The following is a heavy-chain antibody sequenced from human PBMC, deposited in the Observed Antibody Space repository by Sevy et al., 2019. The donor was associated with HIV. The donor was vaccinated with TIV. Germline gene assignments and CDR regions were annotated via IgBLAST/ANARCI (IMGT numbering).Heavy chain of an antibody. CDR1: GFTVSSNY. J-gene: IGHJ4*02. D-gene: IGHD2-15*01. CDR3: ARGGYCSGGSCTEKFDY. CDR2: IYSGGST. Sequence: GGSLRLSCAASGFTVSSNYMSWVRQAPGKGLEWVSVIYSGGSTYYADSVKGRFTISRDNSKNTLYLQMNSLRAEDTAVYYCARGGYCSGGSCTEKFDYWGQGTLVTVSS. V-gene: IGHV3-53*01.